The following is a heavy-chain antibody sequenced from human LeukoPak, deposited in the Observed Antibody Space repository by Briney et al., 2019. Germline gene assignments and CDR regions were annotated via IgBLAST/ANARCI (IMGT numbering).Heavy chain of an antibody. V-gene: IGHV3-21*01. J-gene: IGHJ4*02. CDR2: ISSSSSYI. CDR3: ASCSGGSCYLRRYFDY. Sequence: PGGSLRLSCAASGFTFSSYSMNWVRQAPGKELEWVSSISSSSSYIYYADSVKGRFTISRDNAKNSLYLQMNSLRAEDTAVYYCASCSGGSCYLRRYFDYWGQGTLVTVSS. D-gene: IGHD2-15*01. CDR1: GFTFSSYS.